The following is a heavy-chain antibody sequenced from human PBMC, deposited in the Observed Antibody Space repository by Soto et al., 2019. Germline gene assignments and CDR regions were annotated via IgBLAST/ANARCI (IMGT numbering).Heavy chain of an antibody. CDR2: INYNGDSI. CDR3: ATVRYRDLAY. D-gene: IGHD3-16*02. Sequence: GGSLRLSCAASGFTFSDFYMSWIRQVPGKGLEWISHINYNGDSIFYADSVKGRFTISRDNAKNSLFLQMNSLRAEDTAVYYCATVRYRDLAYWGQGAMVTVYS. CDR1: GFTFSDFY. J-gene: IGHJ4*02. V-gene: IGHV3-11*01.